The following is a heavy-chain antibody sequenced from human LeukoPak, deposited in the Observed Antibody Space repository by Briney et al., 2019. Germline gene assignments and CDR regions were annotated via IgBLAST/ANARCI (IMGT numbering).Heavy chain of an antibody. J-gene: IGHJ4*02. V-gene: IGHV3-64D*09. CDR3: VRRYGGYDY. Sequence: GGSLRLSCSASVFTFSSYAMHWVRQAPGKGLEYVSAISSNGGTTYYADSVKGRFTISRDNSKSTLYLQMSSLRVEDTAMYYCVRRYGGYDYWGQGTLVTVSS. D-gene: IGHD5-12*01. CDR1: VFTFSSYA. CDR2: ISSNGGTT.